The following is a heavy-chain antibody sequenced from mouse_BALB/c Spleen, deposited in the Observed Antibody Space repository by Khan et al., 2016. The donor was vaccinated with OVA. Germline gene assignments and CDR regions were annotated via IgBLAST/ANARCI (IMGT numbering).Heavy chain of an antibody. CDR3: AREEDLYYFDY. CDR1: GYTFTSYW. CDR2: IYPGTNNT. V-gene: IGHV1-76*01. J-gene: IGHJ2*01. Sequence: QVQLKQSGAELVRPGASVKLSCKTSGYTFTSYWIHWVNQRSGQGLEWIARIYPGTNNTYYNEKLKDKATLTADKSSSTVYMQLSSLKSEDSAVYFCAREEDLYYFDYWGQGTTLTVSS.